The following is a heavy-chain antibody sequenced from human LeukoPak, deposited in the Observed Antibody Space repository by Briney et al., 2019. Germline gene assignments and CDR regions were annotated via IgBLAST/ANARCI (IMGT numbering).Heavy chain of an antibody. J-gene: IGHJ2*01. CDR1: GDSISSGDYY. D-gene: IGHD6-13*01. CDR3: ARVSSSWYQDWYFDL. Sequence: SETLSPTCTVSGDSISSGDYYWSWIRQPAGTGLEWIGRISSSGSTNYNPSLKSRVTISVDTSKNQFSLKLSSVTAADTAVYYCARVSSSWYQDWYFDLWGRGTLVTVSS. CDR2: ISSSGST. V-gene: IGHV4-61*02.